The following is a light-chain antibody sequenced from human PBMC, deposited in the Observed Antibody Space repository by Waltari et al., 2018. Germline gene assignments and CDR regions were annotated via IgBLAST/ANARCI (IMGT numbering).Light chain of an antibody. CDR1: SSDVGFYNY. CDR3: NSYAGSSSWV. CDR2: DVS. V-gene: IGLV2-14*01. J-gene: IGLJ3*02. Sequence: QSALTQPASVSGSPGQSITISCTGTSSDVGFYNYVSWYQQHPGKAPKLMLYDVSERPSGVSKRFSGSKSGNTASLTISGLQADDEADYYCNSYAGSSSWVFGGVTKLTVL.